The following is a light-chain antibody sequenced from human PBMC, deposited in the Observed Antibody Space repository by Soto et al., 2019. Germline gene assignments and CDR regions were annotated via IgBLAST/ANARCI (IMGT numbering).Light chain of an antibody. Sequence: DIQMTQSPSTLSGSVGDRVTITCRASQTISSWLAWYQQKPGKAPKLLIYDASSLQSGVPSRFSGSGSGTDFTLTISSLQPDDFATYYCQQYNSYAITFGQGTRLEIK. J-gene: IGKJ5*01. CDR2: DAS. CDR1: QTISSW. CDR3: QQYNSYAIT. V-gene: IGKV1-5*01.